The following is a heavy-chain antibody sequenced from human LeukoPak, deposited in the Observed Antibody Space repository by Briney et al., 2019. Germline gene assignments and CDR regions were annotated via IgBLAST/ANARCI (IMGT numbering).Heavy chain of an antibody. J-gene: IGHJ4*02. CDR1: GYTFTIYD. CDR2: MNPNSGNT. Sequence: GASVKVSFKASGYTFTIYDINWVRQATGQGLEWMGWMNPNSGNTGYAQKFQGRVTITRNTSISTAYMELSSLRSEDTAVYYCARRTIAAAGSDFDYWGQGTLVTVSS. D-gene: IGHD6-13*01. V-gene: IGHV1-8*01. CDR3: ARRTIAAAGSDFDY.